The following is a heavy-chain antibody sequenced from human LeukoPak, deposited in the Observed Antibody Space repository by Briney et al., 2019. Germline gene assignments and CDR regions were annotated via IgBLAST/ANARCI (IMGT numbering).Heavy chain of an antibody. Sequence: GGSLRLSCAASGFTFSSYAMHWVRQAPGKGLEWVAVISYDGSNKYYADSVKGRFTISRDNAKNSLYLQMNSLRAEDTAVYYCASFPGIAVEAPPYYFDYWGQGTLVTVSS. D-gene: IGHD6-19*01. V-gene: IGHV3-30-3*01. CDR1: GFTFSSYA. CDR2: ISYDGSNK. J-gene: IGHJ4*02. CDR3: ASFPGIAVEAPPYYFDY.